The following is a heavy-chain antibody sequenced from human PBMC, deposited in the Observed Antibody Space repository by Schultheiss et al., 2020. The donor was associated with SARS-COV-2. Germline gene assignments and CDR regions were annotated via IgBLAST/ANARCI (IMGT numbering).Heavy chain of an antibody. D-gene: IGHD6-19*01. Sequence: SETLSLTCTVSGGSISSSSYYWGWIRQPPGKGLEWIGSIYYSGSTYYNPSLKSRVTISVDTSKNQFSLKLSSVTAADTAVYYCARSLGAEYSSGWYYYYYYMDVWGKGTTVTVSS. CDR2: IYYSGST. CDR3: ARSLGAEYSSGWYYYYYYMDV. CDR1: GGSISSSSYY. V-gene: IGHV4-39*01. J-gene: IGHJ6*03.